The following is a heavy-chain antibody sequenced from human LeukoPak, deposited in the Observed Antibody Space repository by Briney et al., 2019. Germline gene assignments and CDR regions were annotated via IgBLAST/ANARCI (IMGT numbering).Heavy chain of an antibody. V-gene: IGHV3-66*04. CDR2: IYSGGST. CDR1: EFSVGSNY. J-gene: IGHJ6*03. D-gene: IGHD3/OR15-3a*01. CDR3: ARPTWTNYMDV. Sequence: GGSLRLSCAASEFSVGSNYMTWVRQAPGKGLEWVSLIYSGGSTYYADSVKGRFTISRDNSKNSVSLQMNSLRAEDTAVYFCARPTWTNYMDVWGKGTAVTISS.